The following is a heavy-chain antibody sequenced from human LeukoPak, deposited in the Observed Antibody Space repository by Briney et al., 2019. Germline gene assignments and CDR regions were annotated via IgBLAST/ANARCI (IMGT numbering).Heavy chain of an antibody. J-gene: IGHJ4*02. CDR1: GGSVSSGTYY. CDR3: AREGAARNFDY. Sequence: SQTLSLTCTVSGGSVSSGTYYWTWIRQPAGKGLEWIGRIYTSGSTNFNPSLKSRVSISLDTSQNQFSLKVSTVTAADTAVYYCAREGAARNFDYWGQGILVTVSS. D-gene: IGHD6-6*01. CDR2: IYTSGST. V-gene: IGHV4-61*02.